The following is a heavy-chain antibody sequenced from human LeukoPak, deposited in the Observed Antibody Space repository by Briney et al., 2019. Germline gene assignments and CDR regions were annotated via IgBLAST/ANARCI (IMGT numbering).Heavy chain of an antibody. Sequence: SGGSLRLSCAASGFTLSDYGMHWVRQAPGKGGEWVAFVRYDGSSNYYANSVKGRFTISRDNSKNTLYLQMNSLRAEDTAVYYCAKDSNYDFWNAYSTYYFDSWGQGTLVTVSS. D-gene: IGHD3-3*01. CDR2: VRYDGSSN. J-gene: IGHJ4*02. V-gene: IGHV3-30*02. CDR3: AKDSNYDFWNAYSTYYFDS. CDR1: GFTLSDYG.